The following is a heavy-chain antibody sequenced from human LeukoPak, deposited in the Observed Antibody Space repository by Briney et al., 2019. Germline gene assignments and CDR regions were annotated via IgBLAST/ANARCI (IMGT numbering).Heavy chain of an antibody. CDR2: IKQDGSEK. J-gene: IGHJ5*02. V-gene: IGHV3-7*01. CDR3: VRDVLYYYGAERLFWFDP. Sequence: GGSLRLSCAASGFTFSRYWMTWVRQAPGKGLEWVAKIKQDGSEKYYVHSVKGRFTISRDNAKNSMYLLMNSLRVEDTAVYYCVRDVLYYYGAERLFWFDPWGQGTLVTVSS. D-gene: IGHD3-10*01. CDR1: GFTFSRYW.